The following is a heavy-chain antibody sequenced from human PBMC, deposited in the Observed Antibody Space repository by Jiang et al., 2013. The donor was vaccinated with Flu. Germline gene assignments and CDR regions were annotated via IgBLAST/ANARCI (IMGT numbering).Heavy chain of an antibody. CDR1: GDSVSSNSAA. J-gene: IGHJ4*02. CDR2: TYYRSKWYN. D-gene: IGHD1-26*01. CDR3: ARDGRDRGWFDY. Sequence: SGDSVSSNSAAWNWIRQSPSRGLEWLGRTYYRSKWYNDYAVPVKSRIAINPDTSKNQFSLQLNSVTPEDTAVYYCARDGRDRGWFDYWGQGTLVTVSS. V-gene: IGHV6-1*01.